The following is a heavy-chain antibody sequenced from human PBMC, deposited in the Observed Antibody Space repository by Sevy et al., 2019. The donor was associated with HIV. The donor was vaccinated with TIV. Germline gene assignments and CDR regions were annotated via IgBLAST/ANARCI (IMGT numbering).Heavy chain of an antibody. CDR2: ISSRSSYI. D-gene: IGHD6-6*01. CDR3: ARDPEYSSSSPYNWFDP. CDR1: GFTFSSYS. V-gene: IGHV3-21*06. J-gene: IGHJ5*02. Sequence: GSLRLSCVASGFTFSSYSMNWVRQAPGKGLEWVSSISSRSSYIYYADSVKGRFTISRDNAKNSRYLQMNSLRAEDTAVYYCARDPEYSSSSPYNWFDPWGQGTLVTVSS.